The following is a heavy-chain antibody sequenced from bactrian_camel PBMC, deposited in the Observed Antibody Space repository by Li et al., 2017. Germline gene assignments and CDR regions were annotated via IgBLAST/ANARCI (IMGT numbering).Heavy chain of an antibody. J-gene: IGHJ4*01. CDR3: AQDRWPCDIPTMRAWHIDN. CDR2: IANDYGTT. V-gene: IGHV3-2*01. D-gene: IGHD4*01. CDR1: PNPYTKAC. Sequence: VQLVESGGGSVQPGGSLKLSCRAPPNPYTKACMGYSLQTPGKEREAVAFIANDYGTTWYANSVKGRFAISRDDADNTVYLQMDNLQREDTGMYYCAQDRWPCDIPTMRAWHIDNWGGGTQVTVS.